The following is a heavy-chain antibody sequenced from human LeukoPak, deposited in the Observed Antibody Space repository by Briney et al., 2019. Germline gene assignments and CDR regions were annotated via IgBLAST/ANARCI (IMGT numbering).Heavy chain of an antibody. D-gene: IGHD3-16*01. CDR3: ARESRYVNAFDI. Sequence: SETLSLTCTVSGGSISSSSYYWGWIRQPPGKGLEWIGSIYYSGSTYYNPSLKSRVTISVDTSKNQSSLKLSSVTAADTAVYYCARESRYVNAFDIWGQGTMVTVSS. CDR2: IYYSGST. J-gene: IGHJ3*02. CDR1: GGSISSSSYY. V-gene: IGHV4-39*07.